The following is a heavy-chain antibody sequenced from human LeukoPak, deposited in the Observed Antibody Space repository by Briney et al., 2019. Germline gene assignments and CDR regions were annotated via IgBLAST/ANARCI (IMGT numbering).Heavy chain of an antibody. J-gene: IGHJ6*02. Sequence: GGPLRLSCAASGFTFSSYGMHWVRQAPGKGLEWVAVISYDGSNKYYADSVKGRFTISRDNSKNTLYLQMNSLRAEDTAVYYCAKAPSDYYYYGMDVWGQGTTVTVSS. V-gene: IGHV3-30*18. CDR1: GFTFSSYG. CDR2: ISYDGSNK. CDR3: AKAPSDYYYYGMDV.